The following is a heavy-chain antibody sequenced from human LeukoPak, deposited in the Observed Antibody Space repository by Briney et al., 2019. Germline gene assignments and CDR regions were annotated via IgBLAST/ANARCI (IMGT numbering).Heavy chain of an antibody. D-gene: IGHD4-11*01. CDR1: GFTFSSYS. CDR3: ARAATTVRGLWFDP. V-gene: IGHV3-21*01. Sequence: GGSLRLSCAASGFTFSSYSMNWVRRAPGKGLEWVSSISSSSSYIYYADSVKGRFTISRDNAKNSLYLQMNSLRAEDTAAYYCARAATTVRGLWFDPWGQGTLVTVSS. CDR2: ISSSSSYI. J-gene: IGHJ5*02.